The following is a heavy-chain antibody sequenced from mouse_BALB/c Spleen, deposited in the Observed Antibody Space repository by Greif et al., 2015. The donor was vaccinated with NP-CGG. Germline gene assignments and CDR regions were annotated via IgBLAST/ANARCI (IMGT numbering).Heavy chain of an antibody. CDR2: LWAGGST. Sequence: VNVVESGPGLVAPSQSLSITCTVSEFSLTSYGVHWVRQPPGKGLEWLGVLWAGGSTNYNSALMSRLSISKDNSKSXVFLKMNSLQTDDTAMYYCARVAYYGNLYAMDYWGQGTSVTVSS. D-gene: IGHD2-10*01. J-gene: IGHJ4*01. CDR1: EFSLTSYG. CDR3: ARVAYYGNLYAMDY. V-gene: IGHV2-9*02.